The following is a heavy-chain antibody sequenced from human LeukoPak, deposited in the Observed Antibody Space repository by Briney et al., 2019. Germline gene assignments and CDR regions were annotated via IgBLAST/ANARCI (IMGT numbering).Heavy chain of an antibody. D-gene: IGHD5-24*01. CDR1: GGSCDDYY. CDR2: IHPSGIF. J-gene: IGHJ4*02. Sequence: SETLSLTCAVYGGSCDDYYCSWLRQPPGKGLEWIGEIHPSGIFYYNSSLLSRVTISIDTSKSQFSLRLTSVTAADTAFYYCARGRDRSKAGDHWGQGSPVTVSS. V-gene: IGHV4-34*01. CDR3: ARGRDRSKAGDH.